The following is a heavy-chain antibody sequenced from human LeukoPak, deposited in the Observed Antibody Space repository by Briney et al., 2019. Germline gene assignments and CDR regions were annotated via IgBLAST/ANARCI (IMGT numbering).Heavy chain of an antibody. Sequence: GGSLRLSCAASGFTVSSNYMTWVRQTPGKGLEWVSVIYSGGTTYYADSVKGRFTISRHNSENTLYLQMNSLRAEDTAVCYCARLGGSYYVDYWGQGTLVTVSS. CDR2: IYSGGTT. CDR1: GFTVSSNY. CDR3: ARLGGSYYVDY. D-gene: IGHD1-26*01. J-gene: IGHJ4*02. V-gene: IGHV3-53*04.